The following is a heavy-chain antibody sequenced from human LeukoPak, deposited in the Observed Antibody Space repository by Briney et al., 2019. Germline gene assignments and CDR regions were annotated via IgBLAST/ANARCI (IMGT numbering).Heavy chain of an antibody. J-gene: IGHJ6*03. Sequence: GESLKISCKGSGYSFTSYWIGWVRQMPGKGLEWMGIIYPGDSDTRYSPSFQGQVTISAHKSISTAYLQWSSLKASDTAMYYCATLNCSTSCYTTNYYYYYMDVWGKGTTVTVSS. CDR3: ATLNCSTSCYTTNYYYYYMDV. D-gene: IGHD2-2*02. CDR1: GYSFTSYW. V-gene: IGHV5-51*01. CDR2: IYPGDSDT.